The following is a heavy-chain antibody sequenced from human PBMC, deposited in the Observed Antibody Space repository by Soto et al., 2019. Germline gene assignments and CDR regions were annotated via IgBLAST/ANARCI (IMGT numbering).Heavy chain of an antibody. CDR1: GGSISSSGYY. Sequence: QVQLQESGPGLVKPSQTLALTCTVSGGSISSSGYYWSWIRQHPGKGLECIGSIYYSGSTYYSPSPKSRVIISLDTSKNQFSLNLNSVTAADTAVYYCARGHWSPRYSYGFEYWGQGTLVTVSS. J-gene: IGHJ4*02. CDR3: ARGHWSPRYSYGFEY. D-gene: IGHD5-18*01. V-gene: IGHV4-31*03. CDR2: IYYSGST.